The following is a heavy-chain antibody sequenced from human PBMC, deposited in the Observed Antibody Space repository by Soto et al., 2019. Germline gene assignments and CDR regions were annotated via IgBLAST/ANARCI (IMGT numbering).Heavy chain of an antibody. CDR1: GYTFTTYG. V-gene: IGHV1-18*01. CDR2: ISTYNGNT. D-gene: IGHD2-2*01. J-gene: IGHJ6*02. CDR3: ARDRLRKTATSYHSKYGMDV. Sequence: QVQLVQSGAEVKKPGAYVKVSCKTSGYTFTTYGISWVRQAPGQGLEWMGWISTYNGNTNYAQKVQGRVTMTTDTSTRTAYMEVRSLRSDDTSVYYCARDRLRKTATSYHSKYGMDVWGQGTTVTVSS.